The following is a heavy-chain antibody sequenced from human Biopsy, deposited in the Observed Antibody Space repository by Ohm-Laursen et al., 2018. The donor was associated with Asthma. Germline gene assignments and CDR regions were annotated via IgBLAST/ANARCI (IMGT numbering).Heavy chain of an antibody. J-gene: IGHJ5*02. Sequence: ASVKVSCKASGYTFTSYAMHWVRQAPGQRLEWMGWINAGNGNTKYSQKFQGRVTITRDTSATTAYMELSSLRSEDTAVYYCARVRKDYYDSSGLSGGWFDPWGQGTLVTVSS. D-gene: IGHD3-22*01. CDR3: ARVRKDYYDSSGLSGGWFDP. CDR2: INAGNGNT. V-gene: IGHV1-3*01. CDR1: GYTFTSYA.